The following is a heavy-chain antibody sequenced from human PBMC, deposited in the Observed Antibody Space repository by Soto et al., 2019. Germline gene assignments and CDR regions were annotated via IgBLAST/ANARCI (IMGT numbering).Heavy chain of an antibody. CDR1: GYTFTSYG. Sequence: QVQMVQSGAEVKKPGASVKVSCKASGYTFTSYGISWVRQAPGQGLEWMGWISAYNGNTNYAQKLQGRVTMTTDTSTSTAYMELRSLRSDDTAVYYCARDSYCSGGSCYRGYFDYCGQGTLVTVSS. J-gene: IGHJ4*02. V-gene: IGHV1-18*01. CDR3: ARDSYCSGGSCYRGYFDY. CDR2: ISAYNGNT. D-gene: IGHD2-15*01.